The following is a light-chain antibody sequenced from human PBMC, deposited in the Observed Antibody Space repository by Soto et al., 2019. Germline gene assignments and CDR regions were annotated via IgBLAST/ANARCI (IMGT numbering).Light chain of an antibody. CDR1: SSDIAANNY. V-gene: IGLV2-14*03. CDR3: SSYTSGTTRV. J-gene: IGLJ3*02. CDR2: DVT. Sequence: QSALTQPASVSGSPGQSITISCTGTSSDIAANNYVSWYQQYPGKAPNLIIFDVTRRPSGVSDRFSGSKSGNTASLTISGLQAADEADYYCSSYTSGTTRVFGGGTKLTVL.